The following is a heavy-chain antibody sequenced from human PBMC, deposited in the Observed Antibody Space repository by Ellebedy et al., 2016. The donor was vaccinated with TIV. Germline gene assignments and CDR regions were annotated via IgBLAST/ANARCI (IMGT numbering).Heavy chain of an antibody. CDR3: ARGTGTVTSVGVFDY. CDR1: GGSFSGYY. D-gene: IGHD4-17*01. J-gene: IGHJ4*02. V-gene: IGHV4-34*01. Sequence: MPSETLSLTCAVYGGSFSGYYWSWIRQPPGKGLEWIGEINHSGSTNYNPSLKSRVPISVDTSKNQFSLKLSSVTAADTAVYYCARGTGTVTSVGVFDYWGQGTLVTVSS. CDR2: INHSGST.